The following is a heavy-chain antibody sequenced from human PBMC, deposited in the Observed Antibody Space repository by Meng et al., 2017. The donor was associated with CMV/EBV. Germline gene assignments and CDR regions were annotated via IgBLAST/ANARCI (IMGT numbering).Heavy chain of an antibody. CDR3: ARWSSLTGTRDNWFDP. D-gene: IGHD1-7*01. Sequence: ASVNVSCQASGYTFTSYGISWVRQAPGQGLEWMGWISAYNGNTNYAQKLQGRVTMTTDTSTSTAYMELRSLRSDDTAVYYCARWSSLTGTRDNWFDPWGQGTLVTVSS. CDR2: ISAYNGNT. V-gene: IGHV1-18*01. CDR1: GYTFTSYG. J-gene: IGHJ5*02.